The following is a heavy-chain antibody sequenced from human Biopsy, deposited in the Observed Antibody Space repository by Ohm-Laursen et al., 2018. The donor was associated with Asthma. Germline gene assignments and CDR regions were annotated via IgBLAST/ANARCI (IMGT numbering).Heavy chain of an antibody. J-gene: IGHJ4*02. D-gene: IGHD6-19*01. Sequence: SLRLSCAASRFTYEMHWVRQAPGKGLEWVAVISYDGSSIYYADSVKGRFTISRDISKNTLSLQMNSLTAEDTAVYYCAREGVAGTHIEDWGQGTLVTVSS. CDR3: AREGVAGTHIED. CDR2: ISYDGSSI. V-gene: IGHV3-30-3*01. CDR1: RFTYE.